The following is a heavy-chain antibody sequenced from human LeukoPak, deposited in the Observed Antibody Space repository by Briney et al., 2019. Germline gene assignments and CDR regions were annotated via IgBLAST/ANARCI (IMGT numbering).Heavy chain of an antibody. Sequence: SVKVSCKASGGTFSSYAISWGRQAPGQGLEWMGRIIPILGIANYAQKFQGRVTITADKSTSTAYMKLSSLRSEDTAVYYCARGGAIAAAGTGFYYFDYWGQGTLVTVSS. CDR1: GGTFSSYA. CDR2: IIPILGIA. D-gene: IGHD6-13*01. J-gene: IGHJ4*02. V-gene: IGHV1-69*04. CDR3: ARGGAIAAAGTGFYYFDY.